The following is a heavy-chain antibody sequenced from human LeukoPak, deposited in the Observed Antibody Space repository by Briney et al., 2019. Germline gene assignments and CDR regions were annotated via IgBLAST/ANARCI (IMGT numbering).Heavy chain of an antibody. Sequence: GESLKISCKGSGYSFTSYWVAWVRQMPGKGLEWMGIIYPRDSDTRYSPSSQGQVTISADKSTNTAYLQWSGLKASDTAVYYCARHVTTASAARGFDIWGQGTMVTVSS. CDR3: ARHVTTASAARGFDI. V-gene: IGHV5-51*01. J-gene: IGHJ3*02. D-gene: IGHD1-14*01. CDR1: GYSFTSYW. CDR2: IYPRDSDT.